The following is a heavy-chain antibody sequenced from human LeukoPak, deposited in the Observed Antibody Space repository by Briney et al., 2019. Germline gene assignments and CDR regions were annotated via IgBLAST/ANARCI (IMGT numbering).Heavy chain of an antibody. J-gene: IGHJ3*01. CDR1: GAFITSYY. CDR3: ARALGYSSDWYNRAFDV. V-gene: IGHV4-59*12. Sequence: SETLSLTCSVSGAFITSYYWSWIRQSPGKGLEFIGSRYHIGSTNYNPSLKSRVTISLDTSKSQFSLTLTSVTAADTAVCYCARALGYSSDWYNRAFDVWGHGTMVTVS. D-gene: IGHD6-19*01. CDR2: RYHIGST.